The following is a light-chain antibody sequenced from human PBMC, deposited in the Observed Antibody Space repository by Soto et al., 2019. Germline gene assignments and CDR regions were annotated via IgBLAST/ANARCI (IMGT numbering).Light chain of an antibody. Sequence: SVLTQPACMSGSPGQSVTISCAGTSSDIGGYNYVSWYQHHPGTAPKLIIYDVSSRPSGVSHRFSASKSGNTASLTISGLQAEDEADYYCSSFSVASPLFGTGTKVTV. CDR3: SSFSVASPL. CDR2: DVS. J-gene: IGLJ1*01. V-gene: IGLV2-14*01. CDR1: SSDIGGYNY.